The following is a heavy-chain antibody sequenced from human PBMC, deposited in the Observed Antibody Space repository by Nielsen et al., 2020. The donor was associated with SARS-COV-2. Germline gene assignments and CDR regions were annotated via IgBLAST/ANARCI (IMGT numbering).Heavy chain of an antibody. CDR3: TLLQEHL. V-gene: IGHV7-4-1*02. CDR1: GYTFTSYA. CDR2: INTNTGNP. Sequence: ASVKVSCKASGYTFTSYAMNWVRQAPGQGLEWMGWINTNTGNPMYAQGFTGRFVFSLDTSVSTAYLQISSLHQGPIGLPPGTLLQEHLWG. J-gene: IGHJ6*01.